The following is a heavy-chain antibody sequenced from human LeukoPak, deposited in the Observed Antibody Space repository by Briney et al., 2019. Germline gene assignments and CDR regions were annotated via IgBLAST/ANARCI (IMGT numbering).Heavy chain of an antibody. CDR1: GASVGSSSYY. CDR2: LYHSGDT. Sequence: PSETLSLTCAVSGASVGSSSYYWVWIRQPPGGGLEWVGSLYHSGDTYYNPSLKSRVTISVDTSRNQVSLRLTSVTAADTALYYCARAVNIQVEYWGQGSLVTVSS. V-gene: IGHV4-39*07. CDR3: ARAVNIQVEY. D-gene: IGHD3-3*01. J-gene: IGHJ1*01.